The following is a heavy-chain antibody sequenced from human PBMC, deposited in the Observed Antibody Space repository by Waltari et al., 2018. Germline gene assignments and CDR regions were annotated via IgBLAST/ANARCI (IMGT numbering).Heavy chain of an antibody. CDR1: GDSISSTYFR. Sequence: QLQLQESGPGLVKPSETLSLTCTVSGDSISSTYFRWGWIRRPPGKGLEWIGHIPYGGTAYYTPSLKGRATISVDTSGRHLSLKLTSVTAADTAVYYCASPPPTGGSSFDYWGQGTQVTVSS. CDR3: ASPPPTGGSSFDY. V-gene: IGHV4-39*07. J-gene: IGHJ4*02. CDR2: IPYGGTA. D-gene: IGHD3-16*01.